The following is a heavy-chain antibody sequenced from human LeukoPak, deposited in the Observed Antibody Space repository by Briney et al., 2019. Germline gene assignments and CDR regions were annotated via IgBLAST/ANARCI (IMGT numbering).Heavy chain of an antibody. V-gene: IGHV3-21*01. J-gene: IGHJ4*02. D-gene: IGHD3-10*01. CDR3: ARDLTMVRGVIDY. CDR1: GFTFSSYG. CDR2: ISSSSSYI. Sequence: GSLRLSCAASGFTFSSYGMNWVRQAPGKGLEWVSSISSSSSYIYYADSVKGRFTISRDNAKNTLYLQMNSLRAEDTAVYYCARDLTMVRGVIDYWGQGTLVTVSS.